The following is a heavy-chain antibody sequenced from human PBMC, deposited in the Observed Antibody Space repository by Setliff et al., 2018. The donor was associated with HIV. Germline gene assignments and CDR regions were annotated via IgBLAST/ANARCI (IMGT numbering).Heavy chain of an antibody. CDR2: IYYSGAT. Sequence: SETLSLTCTVSGGSININNYYWGWIRQPPGKGLEWIGSIYYSGATYYKPSLKSRLTIAIDTSKNQLSLKLRSVTAADTAVYYCASGQWLEHAFDIWGQGTVVTVSS. D-gene: IGHD6-19*01. V-gene: IGHV4-39*01. CDR1: GGSININNYY. J-gene: IGHJ3*02. CDR3: ASGQWLEHAFDI.